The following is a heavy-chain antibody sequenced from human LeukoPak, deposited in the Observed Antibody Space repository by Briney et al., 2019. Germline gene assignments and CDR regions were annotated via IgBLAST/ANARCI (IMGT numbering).Heavy chain of an antibody. J-gene: IGHJ4*02. CDR1: GFTFSSYE. D-gene: IGHD3-10*01. CDR2: ISSSSSTI. CDR3: AREAWFAIDY. V-gene: IGHV3-48*01. Sequence: GGSLRLSCAASGFTFSSYEMNWVRQAPGKGLEWVSYISSSSSTIYYADSVKGRFTISRDNAKNSLYLQMNSLRAEDTAVYYCAREAWFAIDYWGQGTLVTVSS.